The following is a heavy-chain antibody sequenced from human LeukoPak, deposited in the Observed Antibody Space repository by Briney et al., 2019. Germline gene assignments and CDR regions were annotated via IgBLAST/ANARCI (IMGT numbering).Heavy chain of an antibody. V-gene: IGHV4-59*02. CDR1: GASVSSYF. Sequence: SETLSLTCTVSGASVSSYFWSWIRQSPDKGLEWIGYAYHSGSSSSNPSLQSRVTISQDTSRNQVSLKVTSATAADTAVYYCAKLLGEEYWGQGTQVVVSS. J-gene: IGHJ4*02. D-gene: IGHD6-6*01. CDR3: AKLLGEEY. CDR2: AYHSGSS.